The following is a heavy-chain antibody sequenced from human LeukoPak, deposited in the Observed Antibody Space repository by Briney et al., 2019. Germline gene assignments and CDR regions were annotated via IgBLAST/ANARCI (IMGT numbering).Heavy chain of an antibody. CDR1: GGSISSYY. Sequence: SETLSLTCTVSGGSISSYYWSWIRQPAGKGLEWIGRIYTNGGTNYNPSLKSRITMSIDTSKNQFSLKLSSVTAADTAVYYCARDYLDSSGYYYALWGQGTLVTVSS. J-gene: IGHJ4*02. D-gene: IGHD3-22*01. V-gene: IGHV4-4*07. CDR3: ARDYLDSSGYYYAL. CDR2: IYTNGGT.